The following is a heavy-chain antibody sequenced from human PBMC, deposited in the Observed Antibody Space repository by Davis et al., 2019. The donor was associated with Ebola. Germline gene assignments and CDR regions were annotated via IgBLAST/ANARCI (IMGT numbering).Heavy chain of an antibody. CDR2: IRSSSGTI. J-gene: IGHJ4*02. D-gene: IGHD6-19*01. V-gene: IGHV3-48*04. CDR1: GFTFSSYG. CDR3: ARSSRQWLAPLGY. Sequence: GGSLRLSCAASGFTFSSYGMNWVRQAPGKGLEWVSYIRSSSGTIYYADSVKGRFTISRDNAKNSLYLQMNSLRAEDTAVYYCARSSRQWLAPLGYWGQGTLVTVSS.